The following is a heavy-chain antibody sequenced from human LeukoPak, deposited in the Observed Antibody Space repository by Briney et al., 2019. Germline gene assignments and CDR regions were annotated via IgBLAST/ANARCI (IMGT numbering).Heavy chain of an antibody. D-gene: IGHD2-2*03. J-gene: IGHJ4*02. CDR3: ARDGLSHFDY. CDR2: INSGGSTT. Sequence: GGSLRLSCAASGFTFSNYWMYWVRQAPGKGLVWVSRINSGGSTTNYTDSVKGRFTISRDNAKNTVYLQMNSLRAEDSAVYYCARDGLSHFDYWGRGTLVTVSS. CDR1: GFTFSNYW. V-gene: IGHV3-74*01.